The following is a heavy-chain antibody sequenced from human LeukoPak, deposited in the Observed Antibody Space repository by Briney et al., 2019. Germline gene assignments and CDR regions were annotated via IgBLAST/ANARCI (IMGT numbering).Heavy chain of an antibody. CDR3: AKAINPRMTTVTTSDY. J-gene: IGHJ4*02. D-gene: IGHD4-17*01. CDR1: GFTFSSYG. CDR2: ISYDGRNK. Sequence: PGGSLRLSCAASGFTFSSYGMHWVRQAPGKGLEWVAVISYDGRNKYYADSMKGRFTISRDNSKNTLYLQMNSLRAEDTAVYYCAKAINPRMTTVTTSDYWGQGTLVTVSS. V-gene: IGHV3-30*18.